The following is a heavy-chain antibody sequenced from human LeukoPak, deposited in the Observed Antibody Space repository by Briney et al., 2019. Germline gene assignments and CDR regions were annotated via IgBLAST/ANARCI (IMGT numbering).Heavy chain of an antibody. V-gene: IGHV3-21*01. CDR1: GFTFSNFA. CDR2: ISSSSSYI. D-gene: IGHD6-13*01. J-gene: IGHJ5*02. CDR3: ARDSSSWYNWFDP. Sequence: PGGSLRLSCSTSGFTFSNFAMSWVRQAPGKGLKWVSSISSSSSYIYYADSVKGRFTISRDNAKNSLYLQMNSLRAEDTAVYYCARDSSSWYNWFDPWGQGTLVTVSS.